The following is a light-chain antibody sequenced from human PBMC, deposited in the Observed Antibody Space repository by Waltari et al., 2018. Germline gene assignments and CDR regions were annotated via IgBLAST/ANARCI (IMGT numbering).Light chain of an antibody. V-gene: IGKV3-15*01. CDR3: QQYDDWPAT. J-gene: IGKJ1*01. Sequence: ERVMTQSPDILSASPGETVTLSCRASQSSSTNVAWYQHKPGQAPRRPIYHGATRHNGSPATFSGSGSGTEFTLTISSLQPEDFAVYFCQQYDDWPATFGQGTKVDI. CDR1: QSSSTN. CDR2: HGA.